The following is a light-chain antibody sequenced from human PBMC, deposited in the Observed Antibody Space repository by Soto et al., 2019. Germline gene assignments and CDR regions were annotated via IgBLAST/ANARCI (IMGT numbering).Light chain of an antibody. Sequence: EIVLTQSPATLSSFPGDRVTLSCRASQSVSSYLAWYQQKPGQAPRLLIYGASTRAAGIPDRFSGSGSGTEFTLTISGLQSDDFAVYYCQQFNNWPPWTFGQGTKVDIK. J-gene: IGKJ1*01. V-gene: IGKV3-15*01. CDR1: QSVSSY. CDR3: QQFNNWPPWT. CDR2: GAS.